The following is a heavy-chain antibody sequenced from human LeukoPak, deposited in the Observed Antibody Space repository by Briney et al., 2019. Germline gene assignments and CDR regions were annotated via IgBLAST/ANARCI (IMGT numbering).Heavy chain of an antibody. V-gene: IGHV1-2*02. D-gene: IGHD6-6*01. CDR1: GYTFTGYY. CDR2: INPNSGGT. J-gene: IGHJ5*02. CDR3: ARKMGPYSSSSNWFDP. Sequence: ASVKVSCKASGYTFTGYYMHWVRQAPGQGLEWMGWINPNSGGTNYAQKFQGRVTITRDTSISTAYMELSRLRSDDTAVYYCARKMGPYSSSSNWFDPWGQGTLVTVSS.